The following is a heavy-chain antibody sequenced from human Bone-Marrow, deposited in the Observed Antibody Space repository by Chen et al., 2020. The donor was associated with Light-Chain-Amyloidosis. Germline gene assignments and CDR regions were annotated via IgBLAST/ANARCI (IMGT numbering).Heavy chain of an antibody. J-gene: IGHJ4*02. CDR1: GYTFPNYW. D-gene: IGHD5-12*01. Sequence: VQLEQSGPEVKKPGESLKISCKGSGYTFPNYWIGWVRQRPGKGLEWMGVSYPDDSDARYGPSFEGQVTISADKSITTAYLQWRGLKASDTAMYYCARRRDGYNFDYWGQGTLVTVSS. CDR3: ARRRDGYNFDY. CDR2: SYPDDSDA. V-gene: IGHV5-51*01.